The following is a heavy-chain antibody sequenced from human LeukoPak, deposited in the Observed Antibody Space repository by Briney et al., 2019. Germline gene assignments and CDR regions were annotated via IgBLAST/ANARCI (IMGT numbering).Heavy chain of an antibody. J-gene: IGHJ4*02. CDR2: IYTSGST. CDR1: GGSISSGSYY. V-gene: IGHV4-61*02. D-gene: IGHD1-26*01. Sequence: SQTLSLTCTVSGGSISSGSYYWSWIRQPAGKGLEWIGRIYTSGSTNYNPSLKSRVTISVDTSKNQFSLKLSSVTAADTAVYYCARGSGSYYESWGRGTLVTVSS. CDR3: ARGSGSYYES.